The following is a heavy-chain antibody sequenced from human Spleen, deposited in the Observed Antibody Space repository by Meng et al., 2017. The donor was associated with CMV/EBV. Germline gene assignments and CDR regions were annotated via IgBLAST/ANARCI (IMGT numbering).Heavy chain of an antibody. D-gene: IGHD3-22*01. CDR3: ARGAYHGSRGYLTLNY. Sequence: ASVKVSCKASGYTFTNYDINWVRQATGQGLEWMGWMNPNSGNTGYAQKFQGRVTMTRNTSISTAYMELSSLRSEDTAVYFWARGAYHGSRGYLTLNYWGQGTLVTVSS. V-gene: IGHV1-8*01. J-gene: IGHJ4*02. CDR2: MNPNSGNT. CDR1: GYTFTNYD.